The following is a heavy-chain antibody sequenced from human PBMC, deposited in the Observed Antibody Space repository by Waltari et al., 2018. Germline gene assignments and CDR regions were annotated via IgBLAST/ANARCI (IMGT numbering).Heavy chain of an antibody. V-gene: IGHV3-7*01. Sequence: EVQLVESGGGWAQPGGSLRLSWAPSGLSSSISWMTWVRQASGKGPEWVANIKQDGSEKYYMDSVKGRFTISRDNAKNSLYLQMNNLRVEDTAVYYCTRGGRDSSWYWRDWGQGTLVTVSS. CDR1: GLSSSISW. D-gene: IGHD6-13*01. CDR3: TRGGRDSSWYWRD. J-gene: IGHJ4*02. CDR2: IKQDGSEK.